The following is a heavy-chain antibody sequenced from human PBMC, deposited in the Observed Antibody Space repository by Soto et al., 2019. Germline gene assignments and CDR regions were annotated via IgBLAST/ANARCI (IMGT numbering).Heavy chain of an antibody. J-gene: IGHJ4*02. D-gene: IGHD3-9*01. CDR2: IIPILGIA. CDR3: ARAYYDTDYFDY. Sequence: SVKVSCKASGGTFSSYTISWVRQAPGQGPEWMGRIIPILGIANYAQKFQGRVTITADKSTSTAYMELSSLRSEDTAVYYCARAYYDTDYFDYWGQGTLVTVSS. V-gene: IGHV1-69*02. CDR1: GGTFSSYT.